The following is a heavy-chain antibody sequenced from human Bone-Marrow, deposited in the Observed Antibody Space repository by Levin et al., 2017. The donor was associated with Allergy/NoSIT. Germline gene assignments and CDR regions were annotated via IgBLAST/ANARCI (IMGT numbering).Heavy chain of an antibody. V-gene: IGHV4-4*02. CDR1: GGSITSTNW. CDR2: IYHSGGT. CDR3: ARESGGDGLRYFDY. J-gene: IGHJ4*02. D-gene: IGHD2-21*02. Sequence: SQTLSLTCAVSGGSITSTNWWSWVRQPPGKGLEWIGEIYHSGGTTYNPSLKTRLIISVDKSKNQFSLNLSSVTAADTAIYYCARESGGDGLRYFDYWGQGTLVTVSS.